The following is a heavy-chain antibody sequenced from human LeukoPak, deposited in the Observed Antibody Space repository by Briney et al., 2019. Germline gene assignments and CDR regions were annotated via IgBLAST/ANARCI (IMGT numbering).Heavy chain of an antibody. CDR2: ISYDGSNK. Sequence: GGSLRLSCAASGFTFSSYGMHWVRQAPGKGLECVAVISYDGSNKYYADSVKGRFTISRDNSKKTLYKKMNCLRAEDTAVYYCAKDAIAAAYTSYYGMDVWGQGTTVTVSS. D-gene: IGHD6-13*01. V-gene: IGHV3-30*18. J-gene: IGHJ6*02. CDR3: AKDAIAAAYTSYYGMDV. CDR1: GFTFSSYG.